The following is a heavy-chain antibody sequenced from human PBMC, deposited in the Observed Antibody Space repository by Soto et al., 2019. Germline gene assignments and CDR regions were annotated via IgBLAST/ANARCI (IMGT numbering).Heavy chain of an antibody. CDR3: AHGRGWLSDY. D-gene: IGHD6-19*01. J-gene: IGHJ4*02. V-gene: IGHV2-5*02. CDR2: IYWDDDN. CDR1: GFSLSSAAVG. Sequence: QITLRESGPTLVKPTQTLTLTCSFSGFSLSSAAVGVNWIRQPPGKAPEWLALIYWDDDNHYSPSLKSRLTVTKDTSQNQVVLTMTNMDPVDTATYYCAHGRGWLSDYWGQGTLVTVSS.